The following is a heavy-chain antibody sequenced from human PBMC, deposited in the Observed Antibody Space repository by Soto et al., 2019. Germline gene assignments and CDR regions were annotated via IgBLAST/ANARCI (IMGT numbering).Heavy chain of an antibody. CDR2: VKQDGSDK. V-gene: IGHV3-7*01. D-gene: IGHD2-15*01. CDR1: GFTFATSS. CDR3: AKCGGGSCYGPLDY. Sequence: GGSLRLSCSASGFTFATSSMSWVRQAPGKGLEWVASVKQDGSDKFYVGSVKGRFTISRDNAENSLYLQMNSLRAEDTAVYYCAKCGGGSCYGPLDYWGRATLVTVSS. J-gene: IGHJ4*02.